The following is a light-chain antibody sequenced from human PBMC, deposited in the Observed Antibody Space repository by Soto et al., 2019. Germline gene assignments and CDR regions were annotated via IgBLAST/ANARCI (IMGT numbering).Light chain of an antibody. Sequence: QSVLTQPPSVSAAPGQKVTISCSGSNSNIGNKDVSWYQQFPGTAPKLLIYDNNRRPSGIPDRFSASKSGTLATLAITGLQTEDEADYYCGTWDSGLSVVVFGGGTKLTVL. CDR1: NSNIGNKD. J-gene: IGLJ2*01. V-gene: IGLV1-51*01. CDR2: DNN. CDR3: GTWDSGLSVVV.